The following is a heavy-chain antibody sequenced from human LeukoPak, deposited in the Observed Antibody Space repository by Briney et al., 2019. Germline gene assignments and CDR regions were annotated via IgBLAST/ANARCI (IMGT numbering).Heavy chain of an antibody. V-gene: IGHV3-30*02. CDR2: IRYDGSNK. D-gene: IGHD1-26*01. CDR1: GFTFSSYG. J-gene: IGHJ4*02. Sequence: GGSLRLSCAASGFTFSSYGMHWVRQAPGKGLEWVAFIRYDGSNKYYADSVKGRFTISRDNSKNTLYLQMNSLRAEDRAVYYCAKDNSGSHGLDFDYWGQGTLVTVSS. CDR3: AKDNSGSHGLDFDY.